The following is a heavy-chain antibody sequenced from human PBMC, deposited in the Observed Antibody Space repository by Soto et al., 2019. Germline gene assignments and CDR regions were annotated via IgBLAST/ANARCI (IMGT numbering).Heavy chain of an antibody. D-gene: IGHD5-18*01. Sequence: PGKGLEWIGNILYSGNTYNNPSLRSRITISVDTSKNQFSLKLSSVTAADTAVYYCAREGSYGRYFFDYWGQGTLVTVSS. CDR3: AREGSYGRYFFDY. J-gene: IGHJ4*02. V-gene: IGHV4-31*02. CDR2: ILYSGNT.